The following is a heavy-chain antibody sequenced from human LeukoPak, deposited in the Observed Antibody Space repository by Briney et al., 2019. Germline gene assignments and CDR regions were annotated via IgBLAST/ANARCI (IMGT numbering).Heavy chain of an antibody. J-gene: IGHJ4*02. V-gene: IGHV1-2*02. CDR3: ARASQSAGGNFDY. D-gene: IGHD2-15*01. CDR1: GYTFTGYY. CDR2: INPNSGGT. Sequence: RASVKVSRKASGYTFTGYYMHWVRQAPGQGLEWMGWINPNSGGTNYAQKFQGRATMTRDTSISTAYMELSRLRSDDTAVYYCARASQSAGGNFDYWGQGTLVTVSS.